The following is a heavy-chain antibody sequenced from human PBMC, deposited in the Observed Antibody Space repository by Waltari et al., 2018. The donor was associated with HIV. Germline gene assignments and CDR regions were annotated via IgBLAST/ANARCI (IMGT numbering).Heavy chain of an antibody. Sequence: EAKLVQSGAEVKEPGASLQISCQRLGNNFAGYWVGWVRQMPGHGLAWLGVIYPGDAAAVYSPSFQGRVSMSTDSSISTVYLQWSSLRASDTAMYYCARRKGDYRTAFDTWGQGTMVTASS. J-gene: IGHJ3*02. CDR2: IYPGDAAA. V-gene: IGHV5-51*01. CDR3: ARRKGDYRTAFDT. CDR1: GNNFAGYW. D-gene: IGHD4-17*01.